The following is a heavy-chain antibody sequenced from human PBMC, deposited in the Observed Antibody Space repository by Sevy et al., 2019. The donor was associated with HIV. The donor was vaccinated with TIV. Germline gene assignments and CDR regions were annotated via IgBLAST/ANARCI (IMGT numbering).Heavy chain of an antibody. J-gene: IGHJ4*02. D-gene: IGHD4-17*01. CDR2: IKQDGSDK. CDR1: GFTLGSYT. CDR3: ARGVTTVTPFDY. V-gene: IGHV3-7*01. Sequence: GGSLRLSCAASGFTLGSYTMNWVRQAPGEGLEWVANIKQDGSDKHYVDSVKGRFTISRDNAKNSLYLQMNSLRAGDTAVYYCARGVTTVTPFDYWGQGTLVTVSS.